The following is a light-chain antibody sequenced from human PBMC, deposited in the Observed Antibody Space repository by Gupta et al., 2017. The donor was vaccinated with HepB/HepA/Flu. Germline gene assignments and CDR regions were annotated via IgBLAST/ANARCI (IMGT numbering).Light chain of an antibody. CDR3: GTWDSSLSAVV. J-gene: IGLJ2*01. CDR2: EDN. V-gene: IGLV1-51*01. CDR1: TSNIGNNY. Sequence: QSVLTQPPSVSAPPGQTVTMSCSGSTSNIGNNYVSWYQQLPGTAPKLLIFEDNKRPSGIPDRFSGSKSGTSATLGIAGLQTGDEAEYYCGTWDSSLSAVVFGGGTELTVL.